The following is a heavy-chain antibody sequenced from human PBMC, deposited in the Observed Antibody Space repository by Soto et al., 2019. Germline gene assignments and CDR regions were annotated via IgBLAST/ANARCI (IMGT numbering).Heavy chain of an antibody. CDR1: GGTFSSYA. CDR3: ANERGYSGYDPPYYLDY. Sequence: QVQLVQSGAEVKKPGSSVKVSCKASGGTFSSYAISWVRQAPGQGLEWMGGIIPIFGTANYAQKFQGRVTITADESTSTAYMELSSLRSEDTAVYYCANERGYSGYDPPYYLDYWGQGTLVTVSS. D-gene: IGHD5-12*01. CDR2: IIPIFGTA. V-gene: IGHV1-69*01. J-gene: IGHJ4*02.